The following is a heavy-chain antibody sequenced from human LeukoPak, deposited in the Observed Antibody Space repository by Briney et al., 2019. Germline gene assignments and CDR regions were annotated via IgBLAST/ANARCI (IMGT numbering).Heavy chain of an antibody. D-gene: IGHD1-1*01. V-gene: IGHV3-53*01. CDR1: GFTVSSNY. CDR3: ARDPPKEGYPY. CDR2: IYSGGST. Sequence: PGRSLRLSCAASGFTVSSNYMSWVRQAPGKGLEWVSVIYSGGSTYYADSVKGRFTISRDNSKNTLYLQMNSLRAEDTAVYYCARDPPKEGYPYWGQGTLVTVSS. J-gene: IGHJ4*02.